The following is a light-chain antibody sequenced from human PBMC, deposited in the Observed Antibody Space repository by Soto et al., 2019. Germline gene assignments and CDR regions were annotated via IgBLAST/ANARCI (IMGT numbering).Light chain of an antibody. Sequence: DIQMTQSPSSLSASVGDRVTITCRASQSIDNYLNWYQQKPGKAPKLLIYTASSLQSGVPSRFSGSGSGKDFTLTISRHQPEDFATYYCQQSYSMTTFGGGTKVEIK. CDR3: QQSYSMTT. J-gene: IGKJ4*01. CDR1: QSIDNY. V-gene: IGKV1-39*01. CDR2: TAS.